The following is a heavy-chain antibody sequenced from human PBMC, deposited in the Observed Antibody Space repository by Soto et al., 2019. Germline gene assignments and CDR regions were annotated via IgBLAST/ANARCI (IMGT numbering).Heavy chain of an antibody. CDR2: ISRSSTGI. CDR3: ARSVTWGLDV. D-gene: IGHD3-10*01. Sequence: EVQLVESGGGLVQPGGSLRLSCAASGFTFSLYSMSWVRQAPGKGLEWVSYISRSSTGIHYADSVKGRFTISRDYATKSMHLQMNSLRDGDTAVYYCARSVTWGLDVWGQGTTVSISS. CDR1: GFTFSLYS. V-gene: IGHV3-48*02. J-gene: IGHJ6*02.